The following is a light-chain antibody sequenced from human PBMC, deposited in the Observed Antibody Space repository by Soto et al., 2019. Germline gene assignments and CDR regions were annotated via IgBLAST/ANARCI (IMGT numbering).Light chain of an antibody. J-gene: IGKJ2*01. CDR3: QHYGSPWYT. V-gene: IGKV3-20*01. CDR1: QSVSTY. CDR2: SAS. Sequence: EIVLTQSPGTLSLSPGESATLSCRASQSVSTYLAWYQQKPGQAPRLVIFSASSRGSGIPDGFSGSGSGTDFTLTISRLEPEDFAVYYCQHYGSPWYTFGQGTKVEIK.